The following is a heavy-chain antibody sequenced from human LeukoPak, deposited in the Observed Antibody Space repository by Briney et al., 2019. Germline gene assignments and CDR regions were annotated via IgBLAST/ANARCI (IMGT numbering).Heavy chain of an antibody. CDR1: GYTFTGYY. CDR3: ARDPMGITIFGVVISRGAFDI. CDR2: INPNSGGT. Sequence: ASVKVSCKASGYTFTGYYMHWVRQAPGQGLEWMGWINPNSGGTNYAQKFQGRVTMTRDTSISTAYMELSRLRSDDTAVYYCARDPMGITIFGVVISRGAFDIWGQGTMVTVSS. D-gene: IGHD3-3*01. V-gene: IGHV1-2*02. J-gene: IGHJ3*02.